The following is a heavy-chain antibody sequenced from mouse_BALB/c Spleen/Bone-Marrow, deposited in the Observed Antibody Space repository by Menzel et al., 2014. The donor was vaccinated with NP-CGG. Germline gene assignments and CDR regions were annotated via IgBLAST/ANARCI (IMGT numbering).Heavy chain of an antibody. CDR1: GYSFTRYW. CDR2: IYPGNSDT. D-gene: IGHD2-4*01. J-gene: IGHJ3*01. V-gene: IGHV1-5*01. Sequence: VQLKESGTVLARPGASVKMSCKASGYSFTRYWMHWVKQRPGQGLEWIGVIYPGNSDTIYNQKFKGKAKLTAVTSASTAYMELSSLTNEDSAVYYCTRSYYDYGGFPYWRQGTLVTVSA. CDR3: TRSYYDYGGFPY.